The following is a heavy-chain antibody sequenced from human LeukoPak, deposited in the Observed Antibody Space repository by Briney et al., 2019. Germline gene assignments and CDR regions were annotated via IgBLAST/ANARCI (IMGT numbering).Heavy chain of an antibody. V-gene: IGHV3-30-3*01. CDR3: AKEAYSARVQGAFDI. CDR2: ISDDETYK. CDR1: GFTFNSYS. J-gene: IGHJ3*02. D-gene: IGHD6-13*01. Sequence: GRSLRLSCAASGFTFNSYSMHWVRQAPGKGLEWVTAISDDETYKFYADSVKGRFTISRDNSKNTLYLQMNSLRAEDTAVYYCAKEAYSARVQGAFDIWGQGTMVTVSS.